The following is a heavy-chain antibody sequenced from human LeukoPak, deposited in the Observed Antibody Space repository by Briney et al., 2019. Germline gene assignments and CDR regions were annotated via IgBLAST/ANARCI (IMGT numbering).Heavy chain of an antibody. CDR2: ISYDGSNK. J-gene: IGHJ4*02. D-gene: IGHD1-26*01. CDR3: AKAPSGSSNYFDY. Sequence: SCKASGYTFTGYYMHWVRQAPGKGLEWVAVISYDGSNKYYADSVKGRFTISRDNSKNTLYLQMNSLRAEDTAVYYCAKAPSGSSNYFDYWGQGTLVTVSS. V-gene: IGHV3-30*18. CDR1: GYTFTGYY.